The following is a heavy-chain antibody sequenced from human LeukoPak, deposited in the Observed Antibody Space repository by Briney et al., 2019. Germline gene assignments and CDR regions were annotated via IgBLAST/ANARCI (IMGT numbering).Heavy chain of an antibody. V-gene: IGHV3-23*01. J-gene: IGHJ5*01. D-gene: IGHD4-17*01. CDR3: ARGSHGEHDS. CDR1: GFSFNIYA. CDR2: IDRSGGST. Sequence: GGSLRLSCAAAGFSFNIYAMSWVRQAPGKGLEWVAAIDRSGGSTFYADSVKGRFTISKDNSKNTLYLQINSLRVDDTAIYYCARGSHGEHDSWGQGTLVTVSS.